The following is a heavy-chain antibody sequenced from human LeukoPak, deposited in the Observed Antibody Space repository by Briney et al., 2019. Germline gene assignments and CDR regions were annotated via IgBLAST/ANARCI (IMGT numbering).Heavy chain of an antibody. Sequence: GGSLRLSCAASGFTFSSYSMNWVRQAPGMGLEWVSSISSSSSYVYYADSVKGRFTISRDNAKNSLYLQMNSLRAEDTAVYYCARLAHSGYDLQYFDYWGQGTLVTVSS. CDR3: ARLAHSGYDLQYFDY. J-gene: IGHJ4*02. CDR1: GFTFSSYS. D-gene: IGHD5-12*01. CDR2: ISSSSSYV. V-gene: IGHV3-21*01.